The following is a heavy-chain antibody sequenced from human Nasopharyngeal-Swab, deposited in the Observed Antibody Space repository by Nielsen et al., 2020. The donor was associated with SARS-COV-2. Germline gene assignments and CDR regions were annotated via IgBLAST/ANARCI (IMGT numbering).Heavy chain of an antibody. CDR2: IWYDGSNK. D-gene: IGHD1-26*01. V-gene: IGHV3-33*01. Sequence: WIRQPPGKGLEWVAVIWYDGSNKYYADSVKGRFTISRDNSKNTLYLQMNSLRAEGTAVYYCARRISGGYDPWGQGTLVTVSS. CDR3: ARRISGGYDP. J-gene: IGHJ5*02.